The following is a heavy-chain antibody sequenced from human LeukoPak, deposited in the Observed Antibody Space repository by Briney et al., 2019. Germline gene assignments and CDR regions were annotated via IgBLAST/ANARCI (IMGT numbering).Heavy chain of an antibody. Sequence: GGSLRLSCAASGFTFTDYYMSWIRQAPGKGLEWVSYITNSGTTIYYADSVKGRFTISRDNSKNTLYLQMNSLRAEDTAVYYCAKDPSLWFGELLYWFDPWGQGTLVTVSS. CDR3: AKDPSLWFGELLYWFDP. CDR1: GFTFTDYY. D-gene: IGHD3-10*01. J-gene: IGHJ5*02. CDR2: ITNSGTTI. V-gene: IGHV3-11*04.